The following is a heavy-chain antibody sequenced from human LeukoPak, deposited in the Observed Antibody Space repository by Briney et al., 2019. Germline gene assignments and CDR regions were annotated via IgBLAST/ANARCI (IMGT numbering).Heavy chain of an antibody. CDR1: GFTFSSYS. Sequence: GGSLRLSCAASGFTFSSYSIHWVRQAPCRGLEWVAVISYEGSNKYYADSVKGRFTISRDNSKNTLYLQMNRLRAEDTAVYYCARDLDIVVVPAAPGFDYWGQGTLVTVSS. D-gene: IGHD2-2*03. CDR3: ARDLDIVVVPAAPGFDY. V-gene: IGHV3-30*01. CDR2: ISYEGSNK. J-gene: IGHJ4*02.